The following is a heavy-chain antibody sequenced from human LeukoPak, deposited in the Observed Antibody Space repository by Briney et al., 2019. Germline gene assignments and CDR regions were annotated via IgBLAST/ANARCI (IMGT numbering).Heavy chain of an antibody. CDR3: ARDFQGADDY. CDR2: IYYSGNT. J-gene: IGHJ4*02. Sequence: SETLSLTCTVSGGSISSGGYYWSWIRQLPGKGLEWIGYIYYSGNTYYTPSLKSRLTISVDTSKNQFSLRLSSVTAADTAVYYCARDFQGADDYWGQGTLVTVSS. V-gene: IGHV4-31*03. CDR1: GGSISSGGYY. D-gene: IGHD1-26*01.